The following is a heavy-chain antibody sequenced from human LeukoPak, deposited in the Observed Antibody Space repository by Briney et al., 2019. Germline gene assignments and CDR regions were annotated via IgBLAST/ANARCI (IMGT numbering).Heavy chain of an antibody. Sequence: SETLSLTCTVSGGSISSYYWSWLRQPPGKGLEWIGYIYYSGSTNYNPSLKSRVTISVDTSKNQFSLRLSSVTAADTAVYYCAREIAVAGAGSLGYWGQGTLVTVSS. J-gene: IGHJ4*02. CDR1: GGSISSYY. V-gene: IGHV4-59*01. D-gene: IGHD6-19*01. CDR2: IYYSGST. CDR3: AREIAVAGAGSLGY.